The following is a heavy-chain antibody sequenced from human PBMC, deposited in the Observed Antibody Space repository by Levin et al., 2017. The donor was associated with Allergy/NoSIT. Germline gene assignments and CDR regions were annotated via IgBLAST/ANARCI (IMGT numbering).Heavy chain of an antibody. CDR1: GFTISDYA. V-gene: IGHV3-23*01. CDR3: AKKQGGTSGFSFDV. Sequence: QAGGSLRLSCAVSGFTISDYAMAWVRQAPGKGLEWVSVITGGGFNTYYGDSVKGRFTVSRDDSKDTLYLELNSLRAEDTAVYYCAKKQGGTSGFSFDVWGQGTMVTVSS. J-gene: IGHJ3*01. CDR2: ITGGGFNT. D-gene: IGHD1-1*01.